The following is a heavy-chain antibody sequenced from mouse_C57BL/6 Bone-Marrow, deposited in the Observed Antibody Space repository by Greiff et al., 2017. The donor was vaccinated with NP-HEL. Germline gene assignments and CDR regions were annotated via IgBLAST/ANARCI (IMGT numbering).Heavy chain of an antibody. D-gene: IGHD1-1*01. CDR1: GFNIKDYY. Sequence: EVKLMESGAELVRPGASVKLSCTASGFNIKDYYMHWVKQRPEQGLEWIGRIDPEDGDTEYAPKFQGKATMTADTSSNTAYLQLSSLTSEDTAVYYCTLYYYGSSYGYYAMDYWGQGTSVTVSS. CDR2: IDPEDGDT. J-gene: IGHJ4*01. V-gene: IGHV14-1*01. CDR3: TLYYYGSSYGYYAMDY.